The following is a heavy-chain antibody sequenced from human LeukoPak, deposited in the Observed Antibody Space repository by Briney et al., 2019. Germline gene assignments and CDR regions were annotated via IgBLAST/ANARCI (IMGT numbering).Heavy chain of an antibody. J-gene: IGHJ6*02. CDR3: ARHGRSIAAAGPYYYYGMDV. D-gene: IGHD6-13*01. CDR1: GGSFSGYY. CDR2: INHSGST. V-gene: IGHV4-34*01. Sequence: SETLSLTCAVYGGSFSGYYWSWIRQPPGKGLEWIGEINHSGSTNYNPSLKSRVTISVDTSKNQFSLKLSSVTAADTAVYYCARHGRSIAAAGPYYYYGMDVWGQGTTVTVSS.